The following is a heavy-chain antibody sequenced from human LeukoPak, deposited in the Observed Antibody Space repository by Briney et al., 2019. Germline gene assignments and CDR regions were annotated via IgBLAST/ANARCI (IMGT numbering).Heavy chain of an antibody. J-gene: IGHJ6*02. Sequence: ASVKVSCKASGYNFNNFGFNWVRQAPGQGLEWVGWISGYNGNTKYAQKLQARVTVTTDTSARTAYLDLRSLKSDDTAVYYCARSMGYFYYYPMDVWGQGTTVTVSS. V-gene: IGHV1-18*01. D-gene: IGHD2-21*01. CDR2: ISGYNGNT. CDR3: ARSMGYFYYYPMDV. CDR1: GYNFNNFG.